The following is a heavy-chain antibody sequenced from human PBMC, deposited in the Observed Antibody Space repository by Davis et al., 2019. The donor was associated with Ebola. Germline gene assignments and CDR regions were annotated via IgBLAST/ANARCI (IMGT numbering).Heavy chain of an antibody. J-gene: IGHJ3*02. CDR3: VKTRSNWWNDALEI. CDR1: GISFSNYG. CDR2: ISPDGSDK. D-gene: IGHD2-8*02. V-gene: IGHV3-30*18. Sequence: GGSLRLSCAASGISFSNYGMFWVRQAPGKVMEWVAVISPDGSDKNYADSGKGRFTISRDNSKNTLDPQMNSLRPEDTAVYYCVKTRSNWWNDALEIWGRGTMVIVSS.